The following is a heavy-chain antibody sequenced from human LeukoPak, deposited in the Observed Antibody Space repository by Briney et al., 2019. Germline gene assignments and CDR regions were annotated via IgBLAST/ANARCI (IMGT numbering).Heavy chain of an antibody. CDR3: ARDNSVRDEAWWFNP. Sequence: ASVKVSCKTSGFTFSNSAMQWVRQARGQRLEWMGWINPNSGGTNYAQKFQGRVTMTRDTSIGTAYMELSRLRSEDTAVYYCARDNSVRDEAWWFNPWGQGTLVTVSS. J-gene: IGHJ5*02. V-gene: IGHV1-2*02. D-gene: IGHD5-24*01. CDR2: INPNSGGT. CDR1: GFTFSNSA.